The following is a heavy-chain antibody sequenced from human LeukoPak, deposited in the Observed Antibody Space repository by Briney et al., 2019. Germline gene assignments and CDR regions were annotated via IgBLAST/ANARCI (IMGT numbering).Heavy chain of an antibody. Sequence: SETLFLTCSVSGGSISSYYWSWIRQPPGKGLEWIGYIYYSGGTNYNPSLKSRVTISVDTSKNQFSLKLSSVTAADTAVYYCARGRTRLDPWGQGTLVTVSS. CDR1: GGSISSYY. J-gene: IGHJ5*02. CDR2: IYYSGGT. V-gene: IGHV4-59*01. CDR3: ARGRTRLDP. D-gene: IGHD1-7*01.